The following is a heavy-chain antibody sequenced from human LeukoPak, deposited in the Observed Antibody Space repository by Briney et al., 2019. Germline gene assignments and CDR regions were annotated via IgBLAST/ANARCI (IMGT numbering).Heavy chain of an antibody. V-gene: IGHV3-66*01. D-gene: IGHD3-10*01. J-gene: IGHJ4*02. CDR1: GFTVSSYY. CDR3: AISNYYGSGNSFDY. Sequence: GGSLRLSCAASGFTVSSYYMTWVRQAPGKGLEWVSVLYSGGYTSYADSVKGRFTISRDDSKNTLYLQMNSLRAEDTAVYYCAISNYYGSGNSFDYWGQGTLVTVTS. CDR2: LYSGGYT.